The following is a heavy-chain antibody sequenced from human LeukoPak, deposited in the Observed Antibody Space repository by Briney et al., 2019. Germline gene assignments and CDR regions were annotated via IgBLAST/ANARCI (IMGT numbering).Heavy chain of an antibody. CDR3: ASSGYSYPYYYYGMDV. V-gene: IGHV4-31*03. Sequence: SQTLSLTCTVSGGSISSGGYYWNWIRQHPGKGLEWIGYIYYSGSTYYNPSLKSRVTISVDTSKNQFSLKLSSVTAADTAMYYCASSGYSYPYYYYGMDVWGQGTTVTVSS. D-gene: IGHD5-18*01. J-gene: IGHJ6*02. CDR2: IYYSGST. CDR1: GGSISSGGYY.